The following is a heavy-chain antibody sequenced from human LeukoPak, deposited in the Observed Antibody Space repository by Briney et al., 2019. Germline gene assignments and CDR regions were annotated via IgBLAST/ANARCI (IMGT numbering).Heavy chain of an antibody. CDR3: ARGGNWNYEN. CDR2: IYYSGST. Sequence: PSETLSLTCTVSGGSISPYYWSWIRQPPGKGLEWIGYIYYSGSTNYNPSLKSRVTISVDTSKNQSSMKVSSVTAADTAVYYCARGGNWNYENWGQGTLVTVSS. D-gene: IGHD1-7*01. CDR1: GGSISPYY. V-gene: IGHV4-59*01. J-gene: IGHJ4*02.